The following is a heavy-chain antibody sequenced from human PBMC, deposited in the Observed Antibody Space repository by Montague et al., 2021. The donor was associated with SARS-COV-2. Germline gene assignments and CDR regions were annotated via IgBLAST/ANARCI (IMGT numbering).Heavy chain of an antibody. D-gene: IGHD3-3*01. V-gene: IGHV3-48*03. J-gene: IGHJ3*02. CDR2: ISSSGSTI. Sequence: SLRLSCAASGFTFSSYEMNWVRQAPGKGLEWVSYISSSGSTIYYXXSLKGRFTISRDNAKNSLYLQMNSLRAEDTAVYYCARVAYDFWSGLSWGAFDIWGQGTMVTVSS. CDR1: GFTFSSYE. CDR3: ARVAYDFWSGLSWGAFDI.